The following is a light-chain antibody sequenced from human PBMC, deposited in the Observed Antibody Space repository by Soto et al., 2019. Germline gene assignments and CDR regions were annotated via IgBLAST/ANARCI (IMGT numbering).Light chain of an antibody. CDR2: GAS. V-gene: IGKV3-15*01. CDR3: QSYNDWPFT. CDR1: ESLSTY. J-gene: IGKJ2*01. Sequence: EIVMTQSPATLSVSPGERVTLSCRASESLSTYLAWYQQKPGQAPRLLIYGASTKATGIPVRFSGSGSATDFTLTISSLQSEEFAVYYCQSYNDWPFTFGQGTKLEI.